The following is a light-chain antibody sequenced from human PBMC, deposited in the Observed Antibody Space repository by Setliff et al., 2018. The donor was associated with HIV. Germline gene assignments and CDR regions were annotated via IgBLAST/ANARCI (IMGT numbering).Light chain of an antibody. Sequence: QSVLTQPASVSGSPGQSITISCTGTSSDVGGYNYVSWYQQHQGKAPKLMIYEVYSRPSGVSNRFSGSTTGNTASLTIVGLQTEDEADYYCCSNTGSNTFVFGTGTKVTV. J-gene: IGLJ1*01. CDR3: CSNTGSNTFV. V-gene: IGLV2-14*01. CDR2: EVY. CDR1: SSDVGGYNY.